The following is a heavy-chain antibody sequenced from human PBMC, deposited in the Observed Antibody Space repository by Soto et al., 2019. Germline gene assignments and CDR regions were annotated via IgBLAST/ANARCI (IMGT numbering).Heavy chain of an antibody. CDR2: ISSSGSTI. J-gene: IGHJ5*02. CDR1: GFTFSDYY. Sequence: QVQLVESGGGLVKPGGSLRLSCAASGFTFSDYYMSWIRQAPGQGLEWVSYISSSGSTIYYADSVKGRFTISRVNAKNSLYLQMNSLRAEDTAVYYCARDQSDGYNSNWFDPWGQGTLVTVSS. V-gene: IGHV3-11*01. CDR3: ARDQSDGYNSNWFDP. D-gene: IGHD1-1*01.